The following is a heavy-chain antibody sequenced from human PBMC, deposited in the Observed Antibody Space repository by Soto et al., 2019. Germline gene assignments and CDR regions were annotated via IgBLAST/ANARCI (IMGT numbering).Heavy chain of an antibody. D-gene: IGHD3-22*01. CDR1: GGSISSYY. CDR3: ARRTRYYHSSGYFNWFDP. J-gene: IGHJ5*02. Sequence: SETLSLTCTVSGGSISSYYWSWIRQPPGKGLEWIGYIYYSGSTNYNPSLKSRVTISVDTSKNQFSLKLSSVTAADTAVYYCARRTRYYHSSGYFNWFDPWGQGTLVTVSS. V-gene: IGHV4-59*08. CDR2: IYYSGST.